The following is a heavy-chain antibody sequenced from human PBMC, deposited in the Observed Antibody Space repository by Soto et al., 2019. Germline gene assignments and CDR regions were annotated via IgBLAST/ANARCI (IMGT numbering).Heavy chain of an antibody. CDR3: AKGDYGSGSYPNWFDP. D-gene: IGHD3-10*01. V-gene: IGHV3-23*01. J-gene: IGHJ5*02. CDR2: ISGSGGST. Sequence: LACAASGCTFSSYAMSWVRQAPGKGLEWVSAISGSGGSTYYADSVKGRFTISRDNSKNTLYLQMNSLRAEDTAVYYCAKGDYGSGSYPNWFDPWGQGTLVTVSS. CDR1: GCTFSSYA.